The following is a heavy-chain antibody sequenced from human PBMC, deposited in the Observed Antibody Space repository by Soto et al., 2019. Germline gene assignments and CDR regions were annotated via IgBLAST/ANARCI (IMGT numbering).Heavy chain of an antibody. CDR3: AREGVGYCSSTSCYGMDV. Sequence: QVQLQESGPGLVKPSQTLSLTCTVSGGSISSGGYYWSWIRQHPGKGLEWIGYIYYSGSTYYNPSLKSRVTISVDTSKNQFSRKLSAVTAADTAVYYCAREGVGYCSSTSCYGMDVWGQGTTVTVSS. CDR2: IYYSGST. V-gene: IGHV4-31*03. J-gene: IGHJ6*02. CDR1: GGSISSGGYY. D-gene: IGHD2-2*01.